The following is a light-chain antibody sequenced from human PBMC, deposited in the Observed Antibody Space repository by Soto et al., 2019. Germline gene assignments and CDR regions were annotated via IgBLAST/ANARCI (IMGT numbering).Light chain of an antibody. CDR3: GTWVSSLSAWV. V-gene: IGLV1-51*02. J-gene: IGLJ3*02. Sequence: QSVLTQPPSVSAAPGQKVTISCSGSSSNIGNDYVSWYQQLPGTAPKLLIYEDNKRPSGIPDRFSASKSGASATLGITGLQTGDEADYYCGTWVSSLSAWVFGGGTKVTVL. CDR1: SSNIGNDY. CDR2: EDN.